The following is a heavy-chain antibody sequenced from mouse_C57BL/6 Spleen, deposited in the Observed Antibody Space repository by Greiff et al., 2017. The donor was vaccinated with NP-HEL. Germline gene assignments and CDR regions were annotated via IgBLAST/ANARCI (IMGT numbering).Heavy chain of an antibody. V-gene: IGHV1-26*01. CDR2: INPNNGGT. CDR1: GYTFTDYY. J-gene: IGHJ1*03. D-gene: IGHD3-3*01. CDR3: ASGGTSWYFDV. Sequence: VQLQQSGPELVKPGASVTISCKASGYTFTDYYMNWVNQSHGKSLEWIGDINPNNGGTSYNQKFKGKATLTVDQSSSTAYMELRSLTSEDSEVYYCASGGTSWYFDVWGTGTRVTVSS.